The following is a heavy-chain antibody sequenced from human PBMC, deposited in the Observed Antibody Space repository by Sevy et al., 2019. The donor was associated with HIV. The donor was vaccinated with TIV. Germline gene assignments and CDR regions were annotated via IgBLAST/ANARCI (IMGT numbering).Heavy chain of an antibody. CDR3: ARDLGTTAPYCSGGSCYSGMDV. V-gene: IGHV4-59*01. CDR1: GGSISSYY. D-gene: IGHD2-15*01. CDR2: IYYSGST. Sequence: SETLSLTCTVSGGSISSYYWSWIRQPPGKGLEWMGYIYYSGSTNYNPSLKSRVTISVDTSKNQFSLKLSSVTAADTAVYYCARDLGTTAPYCSGGSCYSGMDVWGQGTTVTVSS. J-gene: IGHJ6*02.